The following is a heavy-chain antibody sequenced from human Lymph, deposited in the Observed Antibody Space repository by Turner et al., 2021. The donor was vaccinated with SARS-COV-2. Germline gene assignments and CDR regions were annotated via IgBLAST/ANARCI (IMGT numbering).Heavy chain of an antibody. J-gene: IGHJ4*02. V-gene: IGHV3-30*18. Sequence: QVQLVESGGGVVQPGRSLRLSCAASGFTFSSYGMHWVRQAPGKGLEWVAVISNDGSNKDYADSVKGRFTISRDNSKNTLYLQMNSLRAEDTAVYYCAKARDGYNFFTIDYWGQGTLVTVAS. CDR2: ISNDGSNK. D-gene: IGHD5-12*01. CDR1: GFTFSSYG. CDR3: AKARDGYNFFTIDY.